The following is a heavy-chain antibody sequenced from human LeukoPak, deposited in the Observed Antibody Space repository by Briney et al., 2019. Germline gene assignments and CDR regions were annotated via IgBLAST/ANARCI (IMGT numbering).Heavy chain of an antibody. CDR1: GFTFSSYS. D-gene: IGHD6-6*01. CDR2: ISSSSSYI. Sequence: GGSLRLSCAASGFTFSSYSMNWVRQAPGKGLEWVSSISSSSSYIYYADSVKGRFTISRDNAKNSLYLQMNSLRAEDTAVYYCASEYSSSSLGLYYYYMDVWGKGTTVTVSS. CDR3: ASEYSSSSLGLYYYYMDV. J-gene: IGHJ6*03. V-gene: IGHV3-21*01.